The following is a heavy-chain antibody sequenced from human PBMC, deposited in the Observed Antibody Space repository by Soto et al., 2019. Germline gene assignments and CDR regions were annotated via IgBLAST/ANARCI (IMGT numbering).Heavy chain of an antibody. CDR3: AKLPDIVVVPAPGGWFDP. J-gene: IGHJ5*02. CDR1: GFTFSSYA. CDR2: ISGSGGST. D-gene: IGHD2-2*01. V-gene: IGHV3-23*01. Sequence: GGSLRLSCAASGFTFSSYAMSWVRQAPGKGLEWVSAISGSGGSTYYADSVKGRFTISRDNSKNTLYLQMNSLRAEDTAVYYCAKLPDIVVVPAPGGWFDPWGQGTLVTVSS.